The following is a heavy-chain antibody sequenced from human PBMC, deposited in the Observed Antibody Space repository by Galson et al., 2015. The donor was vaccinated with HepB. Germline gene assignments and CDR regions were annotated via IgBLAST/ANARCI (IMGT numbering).Heavy chain of an antibody. D-gene: IGHD4-17*01. J-gene: IGHJ2*01. CDR2: IIPIFDTA. V-gene: IGHV1-69*06. Sequence: SVKVSCKASGGSFTSYAIGWVRQAPGQGLEWMGGIIPIFDTANYAQKFQGRVSITADISTSTAFMELTSLRSEDTAVYYCARAGHYGDYVEGDGYWYFDLWGRGTLVTVSS. CDR3: ARAGHYGDYVEGDGYWYFDL. CDR1: GGSFTSYA.